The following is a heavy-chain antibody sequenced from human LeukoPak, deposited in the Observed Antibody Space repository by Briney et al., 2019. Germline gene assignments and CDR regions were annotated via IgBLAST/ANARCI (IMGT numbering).Heavy chain of an antibody. V-gene: IGHV1-8*01. J-gene: IGHJ5*02. CDR1: GYTFTSYD. CDR3: ARARAAPGWFDP. D-gene: IGHD6-13*01. CDR2: MNPNSGNT. Sequence: GASVKVSCKASGYTFTSYDVNWVRQATGQGLEWMGWMNPNSGNTGYAQKFQGRVTMTRNTSISTAYMELSSLRSEDTAVYYCARARAAPGWFDPWGQGTLVTVSS.